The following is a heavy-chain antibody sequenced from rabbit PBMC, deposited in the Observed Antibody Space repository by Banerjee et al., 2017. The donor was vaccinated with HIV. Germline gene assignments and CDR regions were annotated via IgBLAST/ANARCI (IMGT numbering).Heavy chain of an antibody. J-gene: IGHJ3*01. CDR2: IYAGSGST. Sequence: QEQVVESGGDLVKPGASLTLTCTTSGFSFSSYYYICWVRQAPGKGLEWIGCIYAGSGSTYYASWAKGRFTISKTSSTTVTLQMTSLTAADTATYFCARGLYTGTNYYRGLDLWGQGTLVTVS. CDR1: GFSFSSYYY. CDR3: ARGLYTGTNYYRGLDL. D-gene: IGHD8-1*01. V-gene: IGHV1S45*01.